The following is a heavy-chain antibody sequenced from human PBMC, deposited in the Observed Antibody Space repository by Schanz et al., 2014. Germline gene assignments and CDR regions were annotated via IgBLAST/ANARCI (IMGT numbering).Heavy chain of an antibody. D-gene: IGHD1-26*01. CDR1: GITFSSHS. CDR3: ARGGSGSHYRLDY. CDR2: ISGSSRTI. V-gene: IGHV3-48*01. J-gene: IGHJ4*02. Sequence: EVHLLDSGGGLVQPGGSLRLSCAASGITFSSHSFNWVRQAPGKGLEWISYISGSSRTIYYADSMKGRFTVSRDNAENALYLQMNSLRAEDTGLYFCARGGSGSHYRLDYWGQGTLVTVSS.